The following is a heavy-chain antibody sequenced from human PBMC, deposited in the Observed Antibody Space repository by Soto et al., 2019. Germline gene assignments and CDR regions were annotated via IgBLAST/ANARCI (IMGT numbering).Heavy chain of an antibody. CDR2: ISSSSSTI. J-gene: IGHJ2*01. V-gene: IGHV3-48*02. Sequence: EVQLVEFGGGLVQPGGSVRLSCAAAGFTFSSYSMNWCRRAPGKGLEWVSDISSSSSTIYYADSVKGRFTIPRDNAKNSPYQQMNSLRDEDAAVYYCARENFSNHPVRYFDLWGRGTLVTVSS. D-gene: IGHD4-4*01. CDR1: GFTFSSYS. CDR3: ARENFSNHPVRYFDL.